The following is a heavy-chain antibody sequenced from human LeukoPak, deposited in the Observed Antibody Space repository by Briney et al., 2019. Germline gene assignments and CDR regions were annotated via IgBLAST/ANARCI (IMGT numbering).Heavy chain of an antibody. V-gene: IGHV4-39*07. J-gene: IGHJ6*02. Sequence: SETLSLTCTVSGGSISSSSYYWGWIRQPPGKGLEWIGSIYYSGSTYYNPSLKSRVTISVDTSKNQFSLRLSSVTAADTAVYYCARGIAGDYYGMDVWGQGTTVTVSS. D-gene: IGHD2/OR15-2a*01. CDR1: GGSISSSSYY. CDR2: IYYSGST. CDR3: ARGIAGDYYGMDV.